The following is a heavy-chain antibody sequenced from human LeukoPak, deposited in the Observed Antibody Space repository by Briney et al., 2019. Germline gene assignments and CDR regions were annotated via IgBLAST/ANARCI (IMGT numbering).Heavy chain of an antibody. Sequence: GGSLRLSCAASGFTFDDYAMHWVRHAPGKGLEWASGISWNSGSIGYADSVKGRFTISRDNAKNSLYLQMNSLRAEDTALYYCAKDLAAATPYGMDVWGQGTTVTVSS. CDR2: ISWNSGSI. J-gene: IGHJ6*02. CDR3: AKDLAAATPYGMDV. CDR1: GFTFDDYA. V-gene: IGHV3-9*01. D-gene: IGHD6-13*01.